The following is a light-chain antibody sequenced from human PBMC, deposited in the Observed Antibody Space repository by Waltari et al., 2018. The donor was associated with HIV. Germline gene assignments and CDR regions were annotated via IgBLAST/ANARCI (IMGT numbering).Light chain of an antibody. CDR3: QQYGRSPRT. J-gene: IGKJ1*01. CDR2: DAS. V-gene: IGKV3D-20*01. Sequence: VLTQSPAPLSLSPGERVTLSCGASQRIKNSVAWYQQKPGQAPRLLIYDASSRATGTPDRFSGSGSGTDFTLSISRLEPEDFAVYYCQQYGRSPRTFGQGTKVEIK. CDR1: QRIKNSV.